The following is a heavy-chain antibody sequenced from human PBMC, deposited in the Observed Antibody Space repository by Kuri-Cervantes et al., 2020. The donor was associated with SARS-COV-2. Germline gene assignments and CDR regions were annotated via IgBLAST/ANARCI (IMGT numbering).Heavy chain of an antibody. CDR3: ARTVIYYDSSGYYYSSDALDI. V-gene: IGHV1-18*04. D-gene: IGHD3-22*01. CDR1: GYTFTSYG. J-gene: IGHJ3*02. CDR2: ISAYNGNT. Sequence: ASVKVSCKASGYTFTSYGISWVRQAPGQGLEWMGWISAYNGNTNYAQKLQGRVTMTTDTSTSTAYMELRSLRSDDTAVYYCARTVIYYDSSGYYYSSDALDIWGQGTMVTVSS.